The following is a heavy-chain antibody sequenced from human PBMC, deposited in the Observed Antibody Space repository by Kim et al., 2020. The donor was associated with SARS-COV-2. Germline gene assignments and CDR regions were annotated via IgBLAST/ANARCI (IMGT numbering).Heavy chain of an antibody. Sequence: GGSLRLSCAASGFTFSSYGMHWVRQAPGKGLEWVAVISYDGSNKYYADSVKGRFTISRDNSKNTLYLQMNSLRAEDTAVYYCAKPHSTMIVVVPWFDPWGQGTLVTVSS. D-gene: IGHD3-22*01. CDR3: AKPHSTMIVVVPWFDP. J-gene: IGHJ5*02. CDR2: ISYDGSNK. CDR1: GFTFSSYG. V-gene: IGHV3-30*18.